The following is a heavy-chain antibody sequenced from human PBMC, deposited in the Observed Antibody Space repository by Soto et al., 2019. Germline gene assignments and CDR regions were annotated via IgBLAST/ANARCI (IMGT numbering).Heavy chain of an antibody. Sequence: EVQLAESGGGLAQPGGSLRLSCAASGFTLSGYAMDWVRQAPGKGLDYVSGISSNVVGTYYANSVQGRFTISRDNSKNTVYLQMGSLRPEDMAVYYCTRRARPDFYYMDVWGKGTTVTVSS. CDR3: TRRARPDFYYMDV. J-gene: IGHJ6*03. V-gene: IGHV3-64*01. CDR1: GFTLSGYA. CDR2: ISSNVVGT. D-gene: IGHD6-6*01.